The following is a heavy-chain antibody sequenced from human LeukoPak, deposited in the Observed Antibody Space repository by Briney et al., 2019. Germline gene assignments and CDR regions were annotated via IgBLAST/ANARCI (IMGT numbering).Heavy chain of an antibody. D-gene: IGHD3-22*01. CDR1: GFTFSSYG. V-gene: IGHV3-30*02. CDR3: AKDLSGWLLPNSY. J-gene: IGHJ4*02. Sequence: GGSLRLSCAASGFTFSSYGMHWVRQDPVKGLEWVAFIRYDGSNKYYADSVKGRFTISRDNSKNTLYLQMNSLRAEDAAVYYCAKDLSGWLLPNSYWGQGTLVTVSS. CDR2: IRYDGSNK.